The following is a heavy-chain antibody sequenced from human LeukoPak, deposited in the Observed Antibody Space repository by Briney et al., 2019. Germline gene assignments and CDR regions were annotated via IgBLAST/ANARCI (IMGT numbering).Heavy chain of an antibody. J-gene: IGHJ6*02. V-gene: IGHV3-21*01. D-gene: IGHD4-17*01. CDR2: ISSSSSYI. CDR1: GFTFSSYS. Sequence: GGSLRLSCAASGFTFSSYSMNWVRQAPGKGLEWVPSISSSSSYIYYADSVKGRFTISRDNAKNSLYLQMNSLRAEDTAVYYCARDESYGDYPSPYYGMDVWGQGTTVTVSS. CDR3: ARDESYGDYPSPYYGMDV.